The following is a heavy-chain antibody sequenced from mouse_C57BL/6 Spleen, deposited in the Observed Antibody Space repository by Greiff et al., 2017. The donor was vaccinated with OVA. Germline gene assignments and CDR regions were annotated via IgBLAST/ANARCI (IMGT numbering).Heavy chain of an antibody. CDR3: ARKNDFLFDY. CDR2: ISYDGSN. D-gene: IGHD2-4*01. Sequence: EVHLVESGPGLVKPSQSLSLTCSVTGYSITSGYYWNWIRQFPGNKLEWMGYISYDGSNNYNPSLKNRISITRDTSKNQFFLKLNSVTTEDTATYYCARKNDFLFDYWGQGTTLTVSS. V-gene: IGHV3-6*01. CDR1: GYSITSGYY. J-gene: IGHJ2*01.